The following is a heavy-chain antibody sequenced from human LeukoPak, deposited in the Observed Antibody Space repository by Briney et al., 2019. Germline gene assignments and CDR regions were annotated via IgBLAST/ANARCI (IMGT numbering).Heavy chain of an antibody. Sequence: ASVKVSCKASGYTFTSYGISWVRQAPGQGLEWMGWISAYNGNTNYAQKLQGRVTMTTDTSTNTAYMELRSLRSDDTAVYYCASGEYSRTRLGYWGQGTLVTVSS. J-gene: IGHJ4*02. CDR1: GYTFTSYG. CDR2: ISAYNGNT. V-gene: IGHV1-18*01. D-gene: IGHD6-6*01. CDR3: ASGEYSRTRLGY.